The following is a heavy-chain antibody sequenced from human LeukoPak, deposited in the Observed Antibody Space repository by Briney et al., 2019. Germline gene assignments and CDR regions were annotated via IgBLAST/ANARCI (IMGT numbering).Heavy chain of an antibody. D-gene: IGHD3-22*01. V-gene: IGHV4-59*01. J-gene: IGHJ4*02. Sequence: SETLSLTCTVSGGSISSYYWSWIRQPPGKGLEWIGYIYYSGSTNYNPSLKSRVTISVDTSKNQFSLKLSSVTAADTAVYYCAGYDSSGPDDYGAKGPLVPVPS. CDR3: AGYDSSGPDDY. CDR1: GGSISSYY. CDR2: IYYSGST.